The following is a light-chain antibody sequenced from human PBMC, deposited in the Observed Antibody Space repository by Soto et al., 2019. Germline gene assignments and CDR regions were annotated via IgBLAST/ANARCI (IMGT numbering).Light chain of an antibody. Sequence: IQMTQSPSSLSASVGDRVTISCRTSQGINNYLHWYQQKAGEAPRLLIYSVSTLQSGVPSRFSGSGSGTNFTFTISSLQPEDYATYYCQESYSVRTFGLGTKVDIK. J-gene: IGKJ1*01. CDR1: QGINNY. V-gene: IGKV1-39*01. CDR2: SVS. CDR3: QESYSVRT.